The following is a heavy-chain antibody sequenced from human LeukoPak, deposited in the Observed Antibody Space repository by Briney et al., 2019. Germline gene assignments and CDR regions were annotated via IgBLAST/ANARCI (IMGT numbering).Heavy chain of an antibody. D-gene: IGHD6-19*01. J-gene: IGHJ4*02. CDR3: ARDGYSSGSFDY. CDR1: GFTFSSYG. V-gene: IGHV3-30*02. CDR2: IRYDGSNK. Sequence: PGGSLRLSCAASGFTFSSYGMHWVRQAPGKGLEWVAFIRYDGSNKYYADSVKGRFTISRDNSKNTLYLQMNSLTAEDTAVYYCARDGYSSGSFDYWGQGTLVTVSS.